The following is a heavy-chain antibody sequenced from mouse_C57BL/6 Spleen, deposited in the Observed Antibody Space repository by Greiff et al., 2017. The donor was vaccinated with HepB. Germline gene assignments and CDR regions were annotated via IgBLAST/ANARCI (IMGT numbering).Heavy chain of an antibody. Sequence: VQLQQSGAELVKPGASVKLSCTASGFNIKDYYMHWVKQRTEQGLEWIGRLDPEDGETKDAPKFQGKATTTADTSSKTAYLQLSSLTSEDTAVYYCARGDDYVVFDYWGQGTTLTVSS. J-gene: IGHJ2*01. CDR1: GFNIKDYY. CDR2: LDPEDGET. D-gene: IGHD2-4*01. V-gene: IGHV14-2*01. CDR3: ARGDDYVVFDY.